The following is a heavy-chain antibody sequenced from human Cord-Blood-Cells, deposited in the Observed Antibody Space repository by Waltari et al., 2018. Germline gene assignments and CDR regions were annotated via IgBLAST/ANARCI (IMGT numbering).Heavy chain of an antibody. D-gene: IGHD3-3*01. Sequence: QVTLKESGPVLVKPTETLTLTCTVPGFSRSNARMDVSWIRQPPGKALEWLAHIFSNDEKSYSTSLKSRLTISKDTSKSQVVLTMTNMDPVDTATYYCARIYDFWSGYYSYYFDYWGQGTLVTVSS. CDR3: ARIYDFWSGYYSYYFDY. V-gene: IGHV2-26*01. CDR2: IFSNDEK. CDR1: GFSRSNARMD. J-gene: IGHJ4*02.